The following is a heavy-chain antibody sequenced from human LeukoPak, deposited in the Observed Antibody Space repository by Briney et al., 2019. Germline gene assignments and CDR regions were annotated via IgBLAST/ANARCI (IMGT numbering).Heavy chain of an antibody. CDR3: ARDAGYCTGGSCWYFDH. Sequence: GASVKVSCKASGYTFIGYYMHWVRQAPAQGLEWMGWINPNSGATNCAQKFQGRVTMTRDTSISTAYMDLSRLISDDTAVYYCARDAGYCTGGSCWYFDHWGQGTLVTVSS. CDR1: GYTFIGYY. V-gene: IGHV1-2*02. D-gene: IGHD2-15*01. J-gene: IGHJ4*02. CDR2: INPNSGAT.